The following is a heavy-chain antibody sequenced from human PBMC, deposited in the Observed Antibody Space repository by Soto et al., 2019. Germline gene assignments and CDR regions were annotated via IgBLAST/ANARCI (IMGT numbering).Heavy chain of an antibody. Sequence: SLRLSCTGSGFTFGDYEMSWIGQAPGKGLEWVGVSRSKAYVGATDFAASVKGRFTISRDDSISIAYLQMHSLKTEDTAVYFCSRGEAYYGRPLMDVWGQGTTVTVPS. D-gene: IGHD3-10*01. V-gene: IGHV3-49*03. CDR2: SRSKAYVGAT. CDR1: GFTFGDYE. CDR3: SRGEAYYGRPLMDV. J-gene: IGHJ6*02.